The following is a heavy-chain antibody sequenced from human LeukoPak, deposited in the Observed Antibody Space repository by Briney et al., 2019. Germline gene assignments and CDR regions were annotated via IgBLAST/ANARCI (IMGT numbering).Heavy chain of an antibody. Sequence: SETLSLTCTVSGGSISSSSYYWDWIRQPPGKGLEWIGSIYYSGSSYYNPSLKTRVTISVDTSKNQFSLKLSSVTAADTAVYYCARGLVVPAAFTYYYCGMDVWGQGTTVTVSS. J-gene: IGHJ6*02. D-gene: IGHD2-2*01. CDR3: ARGLVVPAAFTYYYCGMDV. CDR2: IYYSGSS. CDR1: GGSISSSSYY. V-gene: IGHV4-39*01.